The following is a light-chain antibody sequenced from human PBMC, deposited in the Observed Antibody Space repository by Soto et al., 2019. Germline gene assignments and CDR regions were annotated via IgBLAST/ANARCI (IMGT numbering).Light chain of an antibody. CDR3: QQYNSYSPT. Sequence: DIQMTQSPSTLSTSVGDRVTITCRASQTIGTWLAWYQQKAGKAPKVLIYKASSLQIGVPSRFSGIGSGTELTLTISSLQPDDSATYYCQQYNSYSPTFGQGTKVDI. J-gene: IGKJ1*01. V-gene: IGKV1-5*03. CDR2: KAS. CDR1: QTIGTW.